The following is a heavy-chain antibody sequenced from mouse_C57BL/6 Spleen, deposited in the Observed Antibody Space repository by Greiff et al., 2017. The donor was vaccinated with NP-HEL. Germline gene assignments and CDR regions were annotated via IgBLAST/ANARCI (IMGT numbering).Heavy chain of an antibody. CDR3: TRHLHYYGPPYYFDD. CDR1: GYTFTDYE. V-gene: IGHV1-15*01. J-gene: IGHJ2*01. CDR2: IDPETGGT. D-gene: IGHD1-1*01. Sequence: QVQLKQSGAELVRPGASVTLSCKASGYTFTDYEMHWVKQTPVHGLEWIGAIDPETGGTAYNQKFKGKAILTADKSSSAAYMELRSLTSEDSAVYYCTRHLHYYGPPYYFDDWGQGTTLTVSS.